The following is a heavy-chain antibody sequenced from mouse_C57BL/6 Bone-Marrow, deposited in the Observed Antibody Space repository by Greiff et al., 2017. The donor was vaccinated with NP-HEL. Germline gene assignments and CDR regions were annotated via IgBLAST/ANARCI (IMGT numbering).Heavy chain of an antibody. V-gene: IGHV1-64*01. CDR3: AINYYGSSSYFDY. Sequence: VQLQQPGAELVKPGASVKLSCKASGYTFTSYWMHWVKQRPGQGLEWIGMIHPNSGSTNYNEKFKSKATLTVDKSSSTAYMQLSSLTSEDSAVYYCAINYYGSSSYFDYWGQGTTLTVSS. CDR2: IHPNSGST. CDR1: GYTFTSYW. J-gene: IGHJ2*01. D-gene: IGHD1-1*01.